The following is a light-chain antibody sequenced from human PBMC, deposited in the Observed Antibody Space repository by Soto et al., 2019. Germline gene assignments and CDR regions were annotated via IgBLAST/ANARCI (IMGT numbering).Light chain of an antibody. CDR2: GNS. V-gene: IGLV1-40*01. Sequence: QSVLTQPPSVSGAPGQRVTISCTGSSSNIGAGYDVHWYQQLPGTAPKLLIYGNSNRPSGVPXRFSGSKSGTSASLAITGXXXXDEADXXXXSYDSSLSGNVVFGGGTKLTVL. CDR3: XSYDSSLSGNVV. CDR1: SSNIGAGYD. J-gene: IGLJ2*01.